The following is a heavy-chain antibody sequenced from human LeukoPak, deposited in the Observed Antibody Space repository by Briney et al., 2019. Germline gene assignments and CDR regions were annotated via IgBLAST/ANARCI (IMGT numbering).Heavy chain of an antibody. J-gene: IGHJ4*02. D-gene: IGHD3-22*01. Sequence: PGGSLRLSCSASGFTFSYYAMHWVRQTAGKGLEFVSGISSNGGSTYYADSLKGRFTISRDNSNNTLYLQMSSLRAEDTAVYYCVKEPTYDSLPYYFDYWGQGTLVTVSS. CDR3: VKEPTYDSLPYYFDY. CDR1: GFTFSYYA. CDR2: ISSNGGST. V-gene: IGHV3-64D*09.